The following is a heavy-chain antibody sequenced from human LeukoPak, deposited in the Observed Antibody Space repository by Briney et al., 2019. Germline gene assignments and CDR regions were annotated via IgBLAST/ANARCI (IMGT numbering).Heavy chain of an antibody. V-gene: IGHV4-59*01. Sequence: SETLSLTCTVSGGSISSYYWSWIRQPPGKGLEWIGYIYYSGSTNYNPSLKSRVTISVDTSKNQFSLKLSSVTAADTAVYYCARVKSGSYLAFDIWGQGTMVTVSS. CDR3: ARVKSGSYLAFDI. D-gene: IGHD1-26*01. J-gene: IGHJ3*02. CDR1: GGSISSYY. CDR2: IYYSGST.